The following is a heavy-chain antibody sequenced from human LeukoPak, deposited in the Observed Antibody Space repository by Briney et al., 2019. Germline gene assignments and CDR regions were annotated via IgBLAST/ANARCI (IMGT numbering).Heavy chain of an antibody. CDR3: ATYSGYDRIFDY. CDR1: GFTFNIYG. J-gene: IGHJ4*02. D-gene: IGHD5-12*01. CDR2: ISGSSSAI. V-gene: IGHV3-48*01. Sequence: GGSLRLSCAASGFTFNIYGMNWVRQAPGKGLEWVSYISGSSSAIYYADSVKGRFTISRDNAKNSLYLQMNGLRAEDTAVYYCATYSGYDRIFDYWGQGILVTVSS.